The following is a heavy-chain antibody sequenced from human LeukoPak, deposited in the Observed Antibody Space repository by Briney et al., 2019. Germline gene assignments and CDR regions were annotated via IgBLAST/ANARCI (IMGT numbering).Heavy chain of an antibody. D-gene: IGHD6-13*01. CDR3: AREVEQQLVYYYYYGMDV. J-gene: IGHJ6*02. CDR1: GFTFSSYA. Sequence: PGGSLRLSCAASGFTFSSYAMTWVRQAPGKGLEWVSSISGSGGSTYYADSVKGRFAVSRDSSKNTLYLQMNSLRAEDTAVYYCAREVEQQLVYYYYYGMDVWGQGTTVTVSS. V-gene: IGHV3-23*01. CDR2: ISGSGGST.